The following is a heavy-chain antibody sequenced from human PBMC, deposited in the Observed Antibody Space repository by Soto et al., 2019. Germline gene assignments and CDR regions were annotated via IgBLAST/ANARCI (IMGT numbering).Heavy chain of an antibody. CDR2: GYQSGNT. D-gene: IGHD3-9*01. V-gene: IGHV4-39*02. Sequence: NPSETLSLTCSVSGVSISSSSHYWAWIRQAPGQGLEWIGSGYQSGNTYYNPSLRNRVAISVDRSTNQISQRVKSVTASDTGVYLCARDYLLTGFDPWGQGAMVTVSS. CDR3: ARDYLLTGFDP. CDR1: GVSISSSSHY. J-gene: IGHJ5*02.